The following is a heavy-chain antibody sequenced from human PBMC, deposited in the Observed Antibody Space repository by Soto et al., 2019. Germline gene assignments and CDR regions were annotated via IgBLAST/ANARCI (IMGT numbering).Heavy chain of an antibody. Sequence: PGGSLRLSCAASGFTFSSYAMSWVRQSPGKGLEWVSAISGSGGSTYYADSVKGRFTISRDNSKNTLYLQMNSLRAEDTAVYYCANARSIAVAGSPFDYGGQGTLVTVSS. D-gene: IGHD6-19*01. V-gene: IGHV3-23*01. CDR2: ISGSGGST. CDR1: GFTFSSYA. J-gene: IGHJ4*02. CDR3: ANARSIAVAGSPFDY.